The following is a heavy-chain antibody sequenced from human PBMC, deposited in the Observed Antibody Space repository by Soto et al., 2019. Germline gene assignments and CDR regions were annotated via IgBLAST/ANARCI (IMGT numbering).Heavy chain of an antibody. Sequence: EGSLRLSCAASGFTFSSYAMHWVRQAPGKGLEWVAVISYDGSNKYYADSVKGRFTISRDNSKNTLYLQMISLRAEDTAVYYCARNKQWLVLRRYYRMDVWGQGTTVTVSS. CDR1: GFTFSSYA. CDR2: ISYDGSNK. J-gene: IGHJ6*02. V-gene: IGHV3-30-3*01. CDR3: ARNKQWLVLRRYYRMDV. D-gene: IGHD6-19*01.